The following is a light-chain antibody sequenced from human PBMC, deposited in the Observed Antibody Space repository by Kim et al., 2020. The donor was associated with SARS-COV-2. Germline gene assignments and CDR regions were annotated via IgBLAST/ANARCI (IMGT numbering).Light chain of an antibody. CDR1: QGISNY. CDR3: QKYNSAPT. V-gene: IGKV1-27*01. J-gene: IGKJ5*01. Sequence: DIQMTQSPSSLSASVGDRVTITYRASQGISNYLAWYQQKPGKVPKLLIYAASTLQSGVPSRFSGSGSGTDFTLTISSLQPEDGATYYCQKYNSAPTFGQGTRLEIK. CDR2: AAS.